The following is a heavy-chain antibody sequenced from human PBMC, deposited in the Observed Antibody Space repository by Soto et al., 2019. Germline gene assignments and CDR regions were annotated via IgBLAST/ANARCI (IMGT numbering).Heavy chain of an antibody. CDR2: ISGSGGGT. J-gene: IGHJ4*02. V-gene: IGHV3-23*01. CDR1: GFTFSSYA. Sequence: PGGSLRLSCAASGFTFSSYAMNWVRQAPGKGLEWVSTISGSGGGTYYADSVKGRFTISRDNSKNTLYLQLNSLRAEDTAVYYCAXDAHCSGGSCYPYYFDYWGPGTLVTVSS. D-gene: IGHD2-15*01. CDR3: AXDAHCSGGSCYPYYFDY.